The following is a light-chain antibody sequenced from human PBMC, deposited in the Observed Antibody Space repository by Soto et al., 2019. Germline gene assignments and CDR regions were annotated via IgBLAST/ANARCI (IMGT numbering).Light chain of an antibody. CDR3: QQYNNWPPWT. CDR2: DAS. Sequence: EIVLTQSPLTLSLSPGERATLSCRASQSVSSSYLAWYQQKPGQAPRLLLYDASTRATGIPARFSGSGSGTEFTLTISSLQSEDFAVYYGQQYNNWPPWTFGQGTKVDIK. J-gene: IGKJ1*01. CDR1: QSVSSSY. V-gene: IGKV3-15*01.